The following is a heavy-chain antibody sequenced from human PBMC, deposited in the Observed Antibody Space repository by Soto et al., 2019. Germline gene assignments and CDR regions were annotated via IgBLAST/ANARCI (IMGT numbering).Heavy chain of an antibody. J-gene: IGHJ4*02. CDR1: GGSISSYY. V-gene: IGHV4-59*04. CDR3: ARHGYDSSGYYGYFDY. CDR2: IYYSGST. D-gene: IGHD3-22*01. Sequence: SETLSLTCTVSGGSISSYYWSWIRQPPGKGLEWIGYIYYSGSTYYNPSLKSRVTISVDTSKNQFSLKLSSVTAADTAVYYCARHGYDSSGYYGYFDYWGQGTLVTVS.